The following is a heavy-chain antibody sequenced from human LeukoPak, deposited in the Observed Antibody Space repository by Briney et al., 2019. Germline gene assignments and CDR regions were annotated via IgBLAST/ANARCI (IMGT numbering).Heavy chain of an antibody. CDR1: GYTFTTYF. Sequence: ASVKVSCKASGYTFTTYFMHWVRQAPGQGLEWMGIINPSGGVTRYAQKFQGRVTMTRDTSTSTVYMDLSSLRSEDTAVYYCARALSLYYDNNVAYFAHWGQGTLVTVSS. J-gene: IGHJ4*02. D-gene: IGHD3-22*01. CDR3: ARALSLYYDNNVAYFAH. CDR2: INPSGGVT. V-gene: IGHV1-46*01.